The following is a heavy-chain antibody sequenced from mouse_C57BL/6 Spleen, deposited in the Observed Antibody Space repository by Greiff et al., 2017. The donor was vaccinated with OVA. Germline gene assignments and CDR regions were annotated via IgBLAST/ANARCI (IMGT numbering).Heavy chain of an antibody. J-gene: IGHJ4*01. D-gene: IGHD3-3*01. V-gene: IGHV1-61*01. CDR3: ARRAFYAMDY. CDR2: IYPSDSAT. CDR1: GYTFTSYW. Sequence: VQLQQPGAELVRPGSSVKLSCKASGYTFTSYWMDWVKQRPGQGLEWIGNIYPSDSATHYNQKFKDKATLTVDKSSSTAYMQLSSLTSEDSAVYYCARRAFYAMDYWGQGTSVTVSS.